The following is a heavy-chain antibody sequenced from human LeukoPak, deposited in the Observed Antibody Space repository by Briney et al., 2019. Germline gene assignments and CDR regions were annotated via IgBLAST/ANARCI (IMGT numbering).Heavy chain of an antibody. Sequence: GGSLRLSCAASGFPFSNYWMTWVRQAPGKGLEWVEWVANIKYDGSEIYYIDSVKGRFTISRDNAKNSLYLQMNSLRAEDTAVYYCAREISQQLDAFDIWGQGTMVTVSS. J-gene: IGHJ3*02. CDR1: GFPFSNYW. D-gene: IGHD6-13*01. CDR3: AREISQQLDAFDI. CDR2: IKYDGSEI. V-gene: IGHV3-7*01.